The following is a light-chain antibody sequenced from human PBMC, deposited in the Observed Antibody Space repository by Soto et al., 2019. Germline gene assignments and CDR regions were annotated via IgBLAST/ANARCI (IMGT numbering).Light chain of an antibody. V-gene: IGKV1-9*01. CDR3: QQYDNPTTT. Sequence: IQLTQSPSFLSASVGDRVTMTCRASQGISTYLAWYQQKPGKAPKLLIYAASTLQSGVPSRFSGSGSGTEFTLTISSLQPDDIATYYCQQYDNPTTTFGQGTRLEIK. CDR2: AAS. J-gene: IGKJ5*01. CDR1: QGISTY.